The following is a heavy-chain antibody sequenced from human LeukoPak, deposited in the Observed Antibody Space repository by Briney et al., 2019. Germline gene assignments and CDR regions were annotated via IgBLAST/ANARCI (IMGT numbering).Heavy chain of an antibody. CDR1: GFNFTYTW. J-gene: IGHJ4*02. CDR2: VKSKSDGGTV. D-gene: IGHD3-16*01. Sequence: GGSLRLSCAASGFNFTYTWMNWVRQVPGKGLEWVGRVKSKSDGGTVDYAAPVKGRFTISRDGSRNTLSLQMNSLKTADTAVYFCTSIALGGICDHWGQGALVTVSS. CDR3: TSIALGGICDH. V-gene: IGHV3-15*07.